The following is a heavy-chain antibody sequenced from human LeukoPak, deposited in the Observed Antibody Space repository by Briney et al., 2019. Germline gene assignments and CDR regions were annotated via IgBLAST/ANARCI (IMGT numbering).Heavy chain of an antibody. Sequence: SGGSLRLSCAASGFNFKNYDFHWVRQVAGKRLEWVAGIGTVADTFYPDSVMGRFTISRENAKNSFYLQMNSLRAGDTAVYYCARGWGGHGRSWGALDFWGQGILVTVSS. D-gene: IGHD3-16*01. CDR1: GFNFKNYD. CDR2: IGTVADT. J-gene: IGHJ4*02. CDR3: ARGWGGHGRSWGALDF. V-gene: IGHV3-13*01.